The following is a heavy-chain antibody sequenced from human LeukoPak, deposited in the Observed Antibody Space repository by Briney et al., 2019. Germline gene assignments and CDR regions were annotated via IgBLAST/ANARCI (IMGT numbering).Heavy chain of an antibody. CDR2: ISSNGGRT. D-gene: IGHD2-8*01. J-gene: IGHJ4*02. Sequence: SGWSLRLSCEASGFTFSAYAMTWVRQAPGKGLEYVSAISSNGGRTYYANSVKGRFTISRDNSKNTLYLQMNSLRAEDTAVYYCARDIVRYCTNGVCYGFDYWGQGTLVTVSS. CDR3: ARDIVRYCTNGVCYGFDY. CDR1: GFTFSAYA. V-gene: IGHV3-64*01.